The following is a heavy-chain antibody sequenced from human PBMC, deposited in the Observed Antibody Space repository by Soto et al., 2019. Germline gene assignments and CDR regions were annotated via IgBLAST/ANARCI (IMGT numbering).Heavy chain of an antibody. CDR3: ARGFSYDSSGYYYVGGPDYFDY. V-gene: IGHV1-18*04. CDR2: ISAYNGNT. CDR1: GYTFTSYG. J-gene: IGHJ4*02. D-gene: IGHD3-22*01. Sequence: GASVKVSCKASGYTFTSYGISWVRQAPGQGLEWMGWISAYNGNTNYAQKLQGRVTMTTDTSTSTAYMELRSLRSDDTAVYYCARGFSYDSSGYYYVGGPDYFDYWGQGTLVTVSS.